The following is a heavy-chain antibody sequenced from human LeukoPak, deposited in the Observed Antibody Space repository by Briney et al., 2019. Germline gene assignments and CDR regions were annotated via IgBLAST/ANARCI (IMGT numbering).Heavy chain of an antibody. J-gene: IGHJ4*02. CDR1: GFTFSSYG. V-gene: IGHV3-30*03. Sequence: TGGSLRLSCAASGFTFSSYGMHWVRQAPGKGLEWVAVISYDGSNKYYADSVKGRFTISRDNSKNTLYLQMNSLRAEDTAVYYCARDMVRGVFDYWGQGTLVTVSS. CDR2: ISYDGSNK. CDR3: ARDMVRGVFDY. D-gene: IGHD3-10*01.